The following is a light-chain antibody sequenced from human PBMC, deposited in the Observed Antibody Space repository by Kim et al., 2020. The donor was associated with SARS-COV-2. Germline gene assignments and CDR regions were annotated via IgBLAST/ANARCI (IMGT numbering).Light chain of an antibody. CDR3: AAWDDSLNGVV. V-gene: IGLV1-44*01. CDR2: SNN. J-gene: IGLJ2*01. Sequence: GQRVTISCYGSSSNSVSNAVTWYQQLPGTAPKRRIYSNNQRPSGVPDRFSGSKSGTSASLAISGLQSEDEADYYCAAWDDSLNGVVFGGGTQLTVL. CDR1: SSNSVSNA.